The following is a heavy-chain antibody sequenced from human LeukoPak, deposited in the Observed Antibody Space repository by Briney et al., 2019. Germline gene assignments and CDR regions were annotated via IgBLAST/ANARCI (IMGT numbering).Heavy chain of an antibody. D-gene: IGHD6-13*01. CDR3: ARDDVGITAAGGIY. V-gene: IGHV4-61*02. Sequence: SETLSLTCAVSGGSISSGSYYWSWIRQPAGKGLEWIGRIYTPGGTEYNPSLKSRVTISIDTSKNQFSLRVSSVTAADTAVYYCARDDVGITAAGGIYWGQGTLVTVSS. CDR1: GGSISSGSYY. CDR2: IYTPGGT. J-gene: IGHJ4*02.